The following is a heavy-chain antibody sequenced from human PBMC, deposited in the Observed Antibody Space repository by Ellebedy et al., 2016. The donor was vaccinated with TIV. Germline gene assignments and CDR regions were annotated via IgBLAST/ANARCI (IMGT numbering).Heavy chain of an antibody. CDR1: GYSISSGYY. V-gene: IGHV4-38-2*02. CDR3: ARSVSEWLSLDY. J-gene: IGHJ4*02. Sequence: SDTLSLTXTVSGYSISSGYYWGWIRQPPGKGLEWIGSIYHSGSTYYNPSLKSRVTISVDTSKNQFSLKLSSVTAADTAVYYCARSVSEWLSLDYWGQGTLVTVSS. CDR2: IYHSGST. D-gene: IGHD3-3*01.